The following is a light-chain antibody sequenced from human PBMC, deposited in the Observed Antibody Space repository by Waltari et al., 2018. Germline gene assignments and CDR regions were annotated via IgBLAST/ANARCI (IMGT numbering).Light chain of an antibody. CDR2: RVS. CDR3: MQGIHWPLT. CDR1: QSLVHSDGNTY. Sequence: DVVMTQSPLSLPVTLGQPASISCRSSQSLVHSDGNTYLNWFQQRPGQSPRRLIYRVSNRDSGVPDRFSGSGSGTDFTLKISRVEAEDVGIYYCMQGIHWPLTFGQGTRVESK. V-gene: IGKV2-30*02. J-gene: IGKJ1*01.